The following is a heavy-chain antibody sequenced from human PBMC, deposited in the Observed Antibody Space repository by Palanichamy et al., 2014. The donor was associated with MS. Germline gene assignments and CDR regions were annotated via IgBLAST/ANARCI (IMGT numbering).Heavy chain of an antibody. CDR1: GFTFSSYA. J-gene: IGHJ3*02. CDR2: ISGSGGST. V-gene: IGHV3-23*01. D-gene: IGHD2-2*01. Sequence: EVQLLESGGGLVQPGGSLRLSCAAPGFTFSSYAMSWVRQAPGKGLEWVSAISGSGGSTYYADSVKGRFTISRDNSKNTLYLQMNSLRAEDTAVYYCAKAGGVEVVVPAREPDAFDIWGQGTMVTVSS. CDR3: AKAGGVEVVVPAREPDAFDI.